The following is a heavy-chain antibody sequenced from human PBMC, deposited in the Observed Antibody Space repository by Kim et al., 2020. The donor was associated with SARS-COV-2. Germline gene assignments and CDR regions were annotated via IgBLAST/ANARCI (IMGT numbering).Heavy chain of an antibody. J-gene: IGHJ4*02. Sequence: SETLSLTCAVYGESFSGFYWTWIRQPPGKGLEWIGEINYSGRANYNTSLESRGTISADTSKNQFSLSLTSATAADTALYYCARRDLKRGLDYWGQGTLVT. D-gene: IGHD3-10*01. V-gene: IGHV4-34*01. CDR2: INYSGRA. CDR1: GESFSGFY. CDR3: ARRDLKRGLDY.